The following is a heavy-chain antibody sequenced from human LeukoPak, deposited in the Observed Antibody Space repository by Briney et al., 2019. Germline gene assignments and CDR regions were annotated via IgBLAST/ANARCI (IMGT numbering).Heavy chain of an antibody. CDR2: IDPNSGGT. CDR1: GYTFTGYY. J-gene: IGHJ4*02. Sequence: ASVKVSCKASGYTFTGYYMHWVRQAPGQGLEWMGRIDPNSGGTNYAQKFQGRVTMTRDTSISTAYMELSRLRSDDTAVYYCARDGGVSSGYTPKSFDYWGQGTLVTVSS. V-gene: IGHV1-2*06. CDR3: ARDGGVSSGYTPKSFDY. D-gene: IGHD3-22*01.